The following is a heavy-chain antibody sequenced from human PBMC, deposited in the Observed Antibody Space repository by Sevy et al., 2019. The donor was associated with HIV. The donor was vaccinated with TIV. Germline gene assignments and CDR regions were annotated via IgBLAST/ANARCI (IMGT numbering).Heavy chain of an antibody. J-gene: IGHJ6*03. Sequence: GGSLRLSCAASGFTFSSYAMSWDRQAPGKGLEWVSAISGSGGSTYYADSVKGRFTISRDNSKNTLYLQMNSLRAEDTAVYYCAREVVLRFLEWLNTYYYYYMDVWGKGTTVTVSS. D-gene: IGHD3-3*01. CDR2: ISGSGGST. CDR1: GFTFSSYA. V-gene: IGHV3-23*01. CDR3: AREVVLRFLEWLNTYYYYYMDV.